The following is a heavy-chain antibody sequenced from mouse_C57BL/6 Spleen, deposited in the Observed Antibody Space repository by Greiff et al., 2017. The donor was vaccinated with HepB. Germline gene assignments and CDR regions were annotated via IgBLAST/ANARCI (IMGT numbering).Heavy chain of an antibody. V-gene: IGHV1-54*01. CDR2: INPGSGGT. J-gene: IGHJ3*01. Sequence: VQLQQSGAELVRPGTSVKVSCKASGYAFTNYLIEWVKQRPGQGLEWIGVINPGSGGTNYNEKFKGKATLTADKSSSTAYMQLSSLTSEDSAVYFCARRGYYGSWFAYWGQGTLVTVSA. CDR1: GYAFTNYL. D-gene: IGHD1-1*01. CDR3: ARRGYYGSWFAY.